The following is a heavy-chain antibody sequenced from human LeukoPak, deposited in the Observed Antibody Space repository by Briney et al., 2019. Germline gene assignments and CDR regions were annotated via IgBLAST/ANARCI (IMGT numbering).Heavy chain of an antibody. CDR2: ISSSSSYI. CDR3: AMGLQTLEGTDY. Sequence: PGGSLRLSCAASGFTFSSYSMNWVRQAPGKGLEWVLSISSSSSYIYYADSVKGRFTISRDNAKNSLYLQMNSLRAEDTAVYYCAMGLQTLEGTDYWGQGTLVTVSS. CDR1: GFTFSSYS. J-gene: IGHJ4*02. V-gene: IGHV3-21*01. D-gene: IGHD1-1*01.